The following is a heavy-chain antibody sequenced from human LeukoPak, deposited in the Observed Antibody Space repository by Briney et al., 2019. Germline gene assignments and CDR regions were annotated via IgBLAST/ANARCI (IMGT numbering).Heavy chain of an antibody. CDR2: ISGSGGST. CDR1: GFTLSSYA. CDR3: ARNTDYCSSTSCYTHFDY. Sequence: GGSLRLSCAASGFTLSSYAMSWVRQAPGKGLEWVSAISGSGGSTYYADSVKGRFTISRDNSKNTLYLQMNSLRAEDTAVYYCARNTDYCSSTSCYTHFDYSGQGTLVTVSS. D-gene: IGHD2-2*02. J-gene: IGHJ4*02. V-gene: IGHV3-23*01.